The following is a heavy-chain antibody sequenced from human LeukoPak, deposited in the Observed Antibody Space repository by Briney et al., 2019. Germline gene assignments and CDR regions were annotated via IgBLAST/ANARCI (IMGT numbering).Heavy chain of an antibody. CDR2: ISWNSGSI. V-gene: IGHV3-9*01. CDR3: AKVTGGHYYGSGSIFDY. D-gene: IGHD3-10*01. J-gene: IGHJ4*02. Sequence: PGGSLRLSCAASGFTCDDYAMHWVRQAPGKGLEWVSGISWNSGSIGYADSVKGRFTISRDNAKNSLYLQMNSLRAEDTALYYCAKVTGGHYYGSGSIFDYWGQGTLVTVSS. CDR1: GFTCDDYA.